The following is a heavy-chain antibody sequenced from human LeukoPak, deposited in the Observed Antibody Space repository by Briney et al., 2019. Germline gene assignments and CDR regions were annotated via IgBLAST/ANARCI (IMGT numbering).Heavy chain of an antibody. J-gene: IGHJ4*02. CDR3: ARSRDGFGELGIDY. D-gene: IGHD3-10*01. CDR1: GGSISTGSYY. V-gene: IGHV4-61*09. CDR2: IYTSGST. Sequence: SQTLSLTCTVSGGSISTGSYYWGWIRQPAGKGLEWIGHIYTSGSTNYNPSLKSRVTISVDTSKDQFSLKLNSVTAADTAVFYCARSRDGFGELGIDYWGQGTLVTVSS.